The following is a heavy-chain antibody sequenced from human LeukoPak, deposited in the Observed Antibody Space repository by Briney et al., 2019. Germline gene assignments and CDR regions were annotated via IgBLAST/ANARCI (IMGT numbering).Heavy chain of an antibody. V-gene: IGHV3-23*01. J-gene: IGHJ1*01. CDR1: GFTFSSYA. Sequence: TGGSLRLSCAASGFTFSSYAMSWVCQAPGKGLEWVSGISESGGTTYYADSVKGRFTISRDNSKNTLSLQMNSLRAEDTAVYYCAKDPSVSWYWYFQHWGQGTLVTVSS. CDR3: AKDPSVSWYWYFQH. D-gene: IGHD2-15*01. CDR2: ISESGGTT.